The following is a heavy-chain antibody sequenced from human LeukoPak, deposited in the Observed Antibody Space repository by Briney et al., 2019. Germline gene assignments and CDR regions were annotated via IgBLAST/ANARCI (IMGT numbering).Heavy chain of an antibody. D-gene: IGHD3/OR15-3a*01. CDR2: IYYSGNT. V-gene: IGHV4-39*01. CDR1: GDSISSGDYY. Sequence: SETLSLSCTVSGDSISSGDYYWGWIRQPPGKGLEWIGSIYYSGNTYYNASLKSQVSISIDTSKNQFSLRLTSVTAADTAVYYCARQTGSGLFILPGGQGTLVTVSS. J-gene: IGHJ4*02. CDR3: ARQTGSGLFILP.